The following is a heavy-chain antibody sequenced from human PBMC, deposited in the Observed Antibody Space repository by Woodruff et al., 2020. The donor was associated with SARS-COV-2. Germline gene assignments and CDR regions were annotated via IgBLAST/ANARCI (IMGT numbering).Heavy chain of an antibody. CDR2: T. Sequence: TNYSPSFQGHVTISADKSISTAYLQWSSLKASDTAMYYCASEEIKFRAFDIWGQGTMVTVSS. J-gene: IGHJ3*02. V-gene: IGHV5-10-1*01. CDR3: ASEEIKFRAFDI.